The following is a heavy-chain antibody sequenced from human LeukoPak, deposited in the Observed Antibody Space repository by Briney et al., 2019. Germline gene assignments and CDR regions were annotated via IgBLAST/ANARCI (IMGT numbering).Heavy chain of an antibody. CDR3: ARRGYYDTSGYLFDY. D-gene: IGHD3-22*01. CDR2: ITTSGSTM. CDR1: GFTLSTYE. V-gene: IGHV3-48*03. J-gene: IGHJ4*02. Sequence: GGSLRLSCAASGFTLSTYEMNWVRQAPGKGLEWVSYITTSGSTMYYADSVKGRFTISRDNAKNSLYLQMNSLRAEDTAVYYCARRGYYDTSGYLFDYWGQGTLVTVSS.